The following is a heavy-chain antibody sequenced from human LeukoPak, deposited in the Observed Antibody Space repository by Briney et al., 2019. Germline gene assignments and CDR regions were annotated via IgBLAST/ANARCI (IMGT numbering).Heavy chain of an antibody. CDR3: AKSRTPGFDY. V-gene: IGHV3-23*01. D-gene: IGHD2-15*01. Sequence: PGGSLRLSCAASGFTFSSYSMSWVRQAPGRGLEWVSFISGSGGNTYYADSVKGRFTISRDNSKNTLYLQMNRLRAEDTALYYCAKSRTPGFDYWGQGTLVTVS. CDR2: ISGSGGNT. CDR1: GFTFSSYS. J-gene: IGHJ4*02.